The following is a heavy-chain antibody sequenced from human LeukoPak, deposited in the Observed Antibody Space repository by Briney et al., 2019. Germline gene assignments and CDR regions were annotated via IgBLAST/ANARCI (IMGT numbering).Heavy chain of an antibody. Sequence: SETLSLTCTVSGGSMSSYYWSWIRQPPGKGLEWIGYIYNNGRTNYNPSLKSRVTISVDTSRNQFSLRLTSVTAADTAVYYCARDPGSSGYWYFDLWGRGTLVTVSS. V-gene: IGHV4-59*01. D-gene: IGHD6-19*01. CDR3: ARDPGSSGYWYFDL. CDR2: IYNNGRT. CDR1: GGSMSSYY. J-gene: IGHJ2*01.